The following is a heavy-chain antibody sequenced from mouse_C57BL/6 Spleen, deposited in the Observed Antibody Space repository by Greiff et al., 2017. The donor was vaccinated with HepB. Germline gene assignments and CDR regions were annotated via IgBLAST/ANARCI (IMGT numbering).Heavy chain of an antibody. D-gene: IGHD2-5*01. CDR2: IDPSDSYT. Sequence: QVQLQQPGAELVRPGTSVKLSCKASGYTFTSYWMHWVKQRPGQGLEWIGVIDPSDSYTNYNQKFKGKATLTVDTSSSTAYMQLSSLTSEDSAVYYCARSYSNYPYFDYGGQGTTLTVSS. V-gene: IGHV1-59*01. J-gene: IGHJ2*01. CDR3: ARSYSNYPYFDY. CDR1: GYTFTSYW.